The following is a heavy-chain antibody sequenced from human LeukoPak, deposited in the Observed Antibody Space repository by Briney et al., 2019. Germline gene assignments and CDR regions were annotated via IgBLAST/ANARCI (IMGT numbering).Heavy chain of an antibody. CDR3: ARAPSSYGSPYMDA. Sequence: SETLSLTCTVSGGSISSYYWSWIRQPAGKGLEWIGRIYTSGSTNYNPSLKSRVTMSVDTSKNQFSLKLSSVTAADTAVYYCARAPSSYGSPYMDAWAKGTTVTVSS. D-gene: IGHD1-26*01. CDR2: IYTSGST. CDR1: GGSISSYY. V-gene: IGHV4-4*07. J-gene: IGHJ6*03.